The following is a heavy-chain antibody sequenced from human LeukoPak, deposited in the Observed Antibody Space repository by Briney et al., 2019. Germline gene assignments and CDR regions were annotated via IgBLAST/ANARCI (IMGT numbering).Heavy chain of an antibody. D-gene: IGHD2-2*01. CDR3: ARYCTSTSCAFEY. V-gene: IGHV3-53*01. J-gene: IGHJ4*02. Sequence: GGSLRLSCAASGFTVSSNYMSWVRQAPGKGLEWVSVIYSGGSTYYADSVKGRFTMSRDMSKNTLYLQVNSLRAEDTAVYYCARYCTSTSCAFEYWGQGTLVTVSS. CDR1: GFTVSSNY. CDR2: IYSGGST.